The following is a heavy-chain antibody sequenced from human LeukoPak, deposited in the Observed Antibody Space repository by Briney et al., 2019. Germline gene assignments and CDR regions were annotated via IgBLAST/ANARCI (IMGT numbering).Heavy chain of an antibody. V-gene: IGHV5-51*01. CDR2: IYPGDSDT. D-gene: IGHD1-26*01. CDR3: AIYSDTYYFDH. CDR1: GYSFTSSW. J-gene: IGHJ4*02. Sequence: VESLPISCKGSGYSFTSSWIGWVRQMPGKGLEWMGIIYPGDSDTRYSPSFQGQVTISADKSISTAYLQWSSLKASDTAMYYCAIYSDTYYFDHWGQGTLVTVSS.